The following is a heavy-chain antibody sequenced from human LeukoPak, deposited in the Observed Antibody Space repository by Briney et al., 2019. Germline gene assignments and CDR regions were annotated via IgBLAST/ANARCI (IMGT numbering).Heavy chain of an antibody. Sequence: GASVKVSCKAPGYTFTGYYMHWVRQAPGQGPEWMGWINPNSGGTNYAQKVQGRVTMTRDTSISTAYMELSRLRSDDTDVYYCARDHGNIAVVPAATPIAEYFQHWGQGTLVTVSS. V-gene: IGHV1-2*02. CDR1: GYTFTGYY. J-gene: IGHJ1*01. D-gene: IGHD2-2*02. CDR2: INPNSGGT. CDR3: ARDHGNIAVVPAATPIAEYFQH.